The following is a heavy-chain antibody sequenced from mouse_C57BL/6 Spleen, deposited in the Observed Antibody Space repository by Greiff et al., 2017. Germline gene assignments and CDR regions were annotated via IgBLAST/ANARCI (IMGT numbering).Heavy chain of an antibody. Sequence: EVHLVESGPGLVKPSQSLSLTCSVTGYSITRGYYWNWIRQFPGNKLEWMGYISYDGSKNYNTSLKNPISITRYTSKNQFFLKLNSVTTEDTATYYWAVHTRYAMDYWGQGTSVTVSS. V-gene: IGHV3-6*01. D-gene: IGHD6-1*01. CDR3: AVHTRYAMDY. CDR1: GYSITRGYY. CDR2: ISYDGSK. J-gene: IGHJ4*01.